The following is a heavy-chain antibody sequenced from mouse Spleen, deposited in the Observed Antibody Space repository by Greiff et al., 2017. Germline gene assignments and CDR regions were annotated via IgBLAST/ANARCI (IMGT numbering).Heavy chain of an antibody. J-gene: IGHJ1*01. CDR2: INPSTGGT. CDR1: GYSFTGYY. V-gene: IGHV1-42*01. CDR3: ARWAYYGNYGYFDV. D-gene: IGHD2-10*01. Sequence: EVQLQQSGPELVKPGASVKISCKASGYSFTGYYMNWVKQSPEKSLEWIGEINPSTGGTTYNQKFKAKATLTVDKSSSTAYMQLKSLTSEDSAVYYCARWAYYGNYGYFDVWGAGTTVTVSS.